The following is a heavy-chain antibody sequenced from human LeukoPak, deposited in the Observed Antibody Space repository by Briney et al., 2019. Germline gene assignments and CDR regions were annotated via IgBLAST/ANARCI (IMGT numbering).Heavy chain of an antibody. CDR2: IWYDGSNK. D-gene: IGHD1-26*01. CDR3: ARGSGSFSGGFDY. J-gene: IGHJ4*02. CDR1: GFTFSSYG. Sequence: TGGSLRLSCAASGFTFSSYGMHWVRQAPGKGLEWVAVIWYDGSNKYYADSVKGRFTISRDNSKNTLYLQMNSLRAEDTAVYYCARGSGSFSGGFDYWGQGTLVTVSS. V-gene: IGHV3-33*01.